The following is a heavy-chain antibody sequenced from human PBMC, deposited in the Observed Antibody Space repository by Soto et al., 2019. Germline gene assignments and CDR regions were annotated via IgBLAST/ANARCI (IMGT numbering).Heavy chain of an antibody. CDR1: GFTFSSSA. CDR3: AKFTSS. CDR2: ITTGGDRT. J-gene: IGHJ5*02. V-gene: IGHV3-23*01. Sequence: PGGSLRLSCAASGFTFSSSAMSWVRQAPGKGLEWVSTITTGGDRTDYADSAKGRFTISRDNSKNTLYLQMNSLRVEDTAVYYCAKFTSSCGQGPLVTVSS.